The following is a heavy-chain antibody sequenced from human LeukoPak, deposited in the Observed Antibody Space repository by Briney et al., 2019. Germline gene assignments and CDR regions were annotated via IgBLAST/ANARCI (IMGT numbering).Heavy chain of an antibody. CDR1: GFTFSGSA. V-gene: IGHV3-73*01. J-gene: IGHJ4*02. D-gene: IGHD6-13*01. Sequence: GGSLRPSCAASGFTFSGSAMHWVRQASGKGLEWVGRIRSKANNYATVYAASVKGRFTISRDDSINTAYLQMNSLKTEDTAVYYCTRNSRDSSTSNEFDYWGQGTLVTVSS. CDR2: IRSKANNYAT. CDR3: TRNSRDSSTSNEFDY.